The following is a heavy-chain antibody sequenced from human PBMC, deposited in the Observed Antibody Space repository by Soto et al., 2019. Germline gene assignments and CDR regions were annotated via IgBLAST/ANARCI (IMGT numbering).Heavy chain of an antibody. V-gene: IGHV1-8*01. CDR2: MNPNSGNT. CDR1: GYTFTSYD. D-gene: IGHD6-13*01. J-gene: IGHJ6*03. CDR3: ARGVAAADTSPYYYYYMDV. Sequence: QVQLVQSGAEVKKPGASVKVSCKASGYTFTSYDINWVRQATGQGLEWMGWMNPNSGNTGYAQKFQGRVTMTRNTSISTAYMELSSLRSEDTAVYYCARGVAAADTSPYYYYYMDVWGKGTTVTVSS.